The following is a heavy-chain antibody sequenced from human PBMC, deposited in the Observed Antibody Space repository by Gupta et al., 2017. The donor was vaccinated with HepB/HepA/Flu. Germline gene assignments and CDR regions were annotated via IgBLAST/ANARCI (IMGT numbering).Heavy chain of an antibody. J-gene: IGHJ4*02. CDR2: IYPGDSDT. CDR3: ARWARFDWGSDY. V-gene: IGHV5-51*03. D-gene: IGHD3-9*01. Sequence: EVQLVQSGEEVKKPGESLKISCKTSGYTFSNYWIGWVRQMPGKGLEWIGIIYPGDSDTKYSPSFQGQVTISADKSITTAYLQWKSLKASDTAIYYCARWARFDWGSDYWGQGTLVTVSS. CDR1: GYTFSNYW.